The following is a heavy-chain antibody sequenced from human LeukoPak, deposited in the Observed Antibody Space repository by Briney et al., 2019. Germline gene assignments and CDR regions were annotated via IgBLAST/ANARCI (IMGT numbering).Heavy chain of an antibody. CDR1: GYTLTDYF. V-gene: IGHV1-2*02. CDR3: ARDQEWLRWDYFDP. D-gene: IGHD3-3*01. J-gene: IGHJ5*02. CDR2: INPKDGGS. Sequence: ASVKVSCKASGYTLTDYFLHWVRQAPGQGLEWMGWINPKDGGSFYTQQFQGRITMTRDTSLSTVYMELNRLRSDDTAIYYCARDQEWLRWDYFDPWGQGTLVIVSS.